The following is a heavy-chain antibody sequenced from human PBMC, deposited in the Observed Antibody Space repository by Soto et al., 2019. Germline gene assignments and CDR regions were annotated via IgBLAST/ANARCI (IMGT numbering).Heavy chain of an antibody. CDR1: GYTFTSYG. Sequence: QVQMVQSGPEVKKPGASVKVSCKASGYTFTSYGISWVRQAPGQGLEWMGWMSPLKGNSHYSQNFQDRLTMTTDTSTSTAFMEMRGLTSDDTAVYYCAKDSGACPEYFQDWGQGTLVTVSS. CDR3: AKDSGACPEYFQD. CDR2: MSPLKGNS. D-gene: IGHD4-17*01. J-gene: IGHJ1*01. V-gene: IGHV1-18*01.